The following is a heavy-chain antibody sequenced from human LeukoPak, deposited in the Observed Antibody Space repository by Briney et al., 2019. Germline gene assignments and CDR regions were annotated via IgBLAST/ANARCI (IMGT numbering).Heavy chain of an antibody. J-gene: IGHJ4*02. Sequence: PGGSLRLSCAASGFTLSSYAMHWVRQAPGKGLEWVAVISYDGSNKYYADSVKGRFTISRDNSKNTLYLQMNSLRAEDTAVYYCARDANGDYVLTGWGQGTLVTVSS. V-gene: IGHV3-30*04. D-gene: IGHD4-17*01. CDR1: GFTLSSYA. CDR3: ARDANGDYVLTG. CDR2: ISYDGSNK.